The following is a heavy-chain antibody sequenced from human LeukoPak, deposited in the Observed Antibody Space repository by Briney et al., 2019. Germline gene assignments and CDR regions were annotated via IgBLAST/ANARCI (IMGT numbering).Heavy chain of an antibody. V-gene: IGHV3-30*02. CDR3: AKAAYGSESYYDPFDY. CDR1: GFTFSSYG. J-gene: IGHJ4*02. D-gene: IGHD3-10*01. Sequence: GGSLRLSCAASGFTFSSYGMHWVRQAPGKGLEWVAFIRYDGSNKYYADSVKGRFTISRDNSKNTLYLQMNSLRAEDTAVYYCAKAAYGSESYYDPFDYWGQGTLVTVSS. CDR2: IRYDGSNK.